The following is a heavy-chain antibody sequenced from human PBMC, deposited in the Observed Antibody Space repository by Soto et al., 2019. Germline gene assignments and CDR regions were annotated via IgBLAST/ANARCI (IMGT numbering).Heavy chain of an antibody. CDR1: GGTFSSYD. CDR2: MNPYSGNT. V-gene: IGHV1-8*02. D-gene: IGHD6-25*01. Sequence: ASVKVSCKASGGTFSSYDISWVRQATGQGLEWMGWMNPYSGNTGYAQKFQGRVTVTRNTSISTVYMELSGLRPDDTAVYYCVRRKERSGPHYFDYWGQGSQVTVS. CDR3: VRRKERSGPHYFDY. J-gene: IGHJ4*02.